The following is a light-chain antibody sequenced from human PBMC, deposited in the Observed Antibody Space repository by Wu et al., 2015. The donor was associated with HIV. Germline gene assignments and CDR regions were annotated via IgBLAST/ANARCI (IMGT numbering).Light chain of an antibody. CDR2: SAF. CDR1: QSVADG. V-gene: IGKV3-15*01. Sequence: EVVMTQSPATISVSPGERVTLSCRASQSVADGLAWYQQRLGQPPRLLIFSAFVRATNISAKFSASGSGTEFSLTIGSVQSEDFAVLFCQQYYKSPFTFGGGTKGGD. J-gene: IGKJ4*01. CDR3: QQYYKSPFT.